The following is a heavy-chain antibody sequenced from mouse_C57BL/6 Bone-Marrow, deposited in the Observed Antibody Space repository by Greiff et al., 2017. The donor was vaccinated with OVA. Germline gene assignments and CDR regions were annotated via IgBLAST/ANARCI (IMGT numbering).Heavy chain of an antibody. V-gene: IGHV1-81*01. CDR2: IYPRSGNT. Sequence: VQLQQSGAELARPGASVKLSCKASGYTFTSYGISWVKQRTGQGLEWIGEIYPRSGNTYYNEKFEGKATLTADKSSSTAYRELRSLTTEDSAVYVCARRAWFAYWGQGTLVTVSA. CDR1: GYTFTSYG. CDR3: ARRAWFAY. J-gene: IGHJ3*01.